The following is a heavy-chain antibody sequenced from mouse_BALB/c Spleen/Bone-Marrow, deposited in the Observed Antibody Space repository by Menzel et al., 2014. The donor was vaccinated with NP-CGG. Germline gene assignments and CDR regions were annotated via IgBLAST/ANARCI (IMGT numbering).Heavy chain of an antibody. V-gene: IGHV1S56*01. CDR1: GYTFXSYY. CDR3: ARWRYPYAMDY. Sequence: QVQLQQSGPELVKPGASVKMSCKASGYTFXSYYIHWVKQRPGQGLEWIGWFYPGDGSAKYNEKFKDKTTLTADKSSSTAYMLLSSLTSEDSAIYFCARWRYPYAMDYWGQGTSVTVSS. CDR2: FYPGDGSA. D-gene: IGHD5-1-1*01. J-gene: IGHJ4*01.